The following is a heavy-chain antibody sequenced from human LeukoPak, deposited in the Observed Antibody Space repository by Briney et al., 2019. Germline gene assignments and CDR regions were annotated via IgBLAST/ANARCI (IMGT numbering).Heavy chain of an antibody. D-gene: IGHD3-10*01. Sequence: PGGSLRLSCAASGFTFSSYSMNWVRQAPGKGLEWVSSISSSSSYIYYADSVKGRFTISRDNAKNSLYLQMNSLRAEDTAVYYCARDRWFGEPFDYWGQGTLVTVSS. J-gene: IGHJ4*02. V-gene: IGHV3-21*01. CDR1: GFTFSSYS. CDR3: ARDRWFGEPFDY. CDR2: ISSSSSYI.